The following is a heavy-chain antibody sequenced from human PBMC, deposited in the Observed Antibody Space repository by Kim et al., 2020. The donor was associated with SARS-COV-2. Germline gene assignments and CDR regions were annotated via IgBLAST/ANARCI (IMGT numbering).Heavy chain of an antibody. CDR1: GFTFSSYG. CDR3: ARDTRDYYGMDV. V-gene: IGHV3-33*01. J-gene: IGHJ6*02. Sequence: GGSLRLSCAASGFTFSSYGMHWVRQAPGKGLEWVAVIWHDGSNKYYADSVKGRFTISRDNSKNTLYLQMNSLRAEDTAVYYCARDTRDYYGMDVWGQGTTVTVSS. CDR2: IWHDGSNK.